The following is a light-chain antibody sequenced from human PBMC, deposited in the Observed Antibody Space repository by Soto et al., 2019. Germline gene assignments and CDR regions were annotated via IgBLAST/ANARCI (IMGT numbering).Light chain of an antibody. CDR3: QQTYSTPYT. CDR1: QSISIY. V-gene: IGKV1-39*01. CDR2: GAS. Sequence: DIQMTQSPSSLSASVGDRVTITCRPSQSISIYLNWFQQKLGRAPKLLIYGASSLQSGVPSRFSGSGSGTDFTLTISSLQPEDFVTYYCQQTYSTPYTFGQGTKLENK. J-gene: IGKJ2*01.